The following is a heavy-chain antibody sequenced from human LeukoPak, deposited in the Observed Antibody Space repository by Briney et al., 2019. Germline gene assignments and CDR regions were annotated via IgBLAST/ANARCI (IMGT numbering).Heavy chain of an antibody. Sequence: GGSLRLSCAASGFTFSSYSMNWVRQAPGKGLEWVSSISSSSSYIYYADSVKGRFTISRDNAKNSPYLQMNSLRAEDTAVYYCARGHYGSGSGGYWGQGTLVTVSS. CDR3: ARGHYGSGSGGY. V-gene: IGHV3-21*01. D-gene: IGHD3-10*01. J-gene: IGHJ4*02. CDR1: GFTFSSYS. CDR2: ISSSSSYI.